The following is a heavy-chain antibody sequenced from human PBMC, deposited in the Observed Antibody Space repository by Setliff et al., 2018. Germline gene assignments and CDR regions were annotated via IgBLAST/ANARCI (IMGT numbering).Heavy chain of an antibody. Sequence: SETLSLTCTVSGYSISSGYYWGWIRQPPGKGLEWIGSIYHSGSTYYNPSLKSRVTISVDTSKNQFSLKLSSVTAADTAVYYCARDGPAVLRYFDWLLYYFDYWGQGTLVTVSS. V-gene: IGHV4-38-2*02. D-gene: IGHD3-9*01. CDR3: ARDGPAVLRYFDWLLYYFDY. CDR2: IYHSGST. J-gene: IGHJ4*02. CDR1: GYSISSGYY.